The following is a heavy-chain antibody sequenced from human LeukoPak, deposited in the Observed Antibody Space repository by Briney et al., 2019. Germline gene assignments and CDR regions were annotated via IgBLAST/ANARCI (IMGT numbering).Heavy chain of an antibody. Sequence: GGSLRLSCAVSGFTFSDHFVDWVRQAPGKGLEWVGRSNNKAYSYNIEYAASVKGRFTISRDDSKNLLYLQMNFLISEDTAVYYCARDYPALGYCTSISCSFFDHWGQGTLVTVSS. V-gene: IGHV3-72*01. CDR2: SNNKAYSYNI. CDR3: ARDYPALGYCTSISCSFFDH. CDR1: GFTFSDHF. D-gene: IGHD2-2*01. J-gene: IGHJ4*02.